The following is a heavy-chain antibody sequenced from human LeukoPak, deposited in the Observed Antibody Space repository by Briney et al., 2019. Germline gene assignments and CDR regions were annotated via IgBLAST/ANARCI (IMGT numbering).Heavy chain of an antibody. D-gene: IGHD4-17*01. CDR2: IYYSGNT. Sequence: SETLSLTCTVSGGSINKRSYYWAWIRQPPGKGLEWIGSIYYSGNTSYNPSLKSRVTISVDTSTNQFSLQLNSVTAADTAVYYCARSCGDYVQSWFDPWGQGTLVTVSS. V-gene: IGHV4-39*01. CDR1: GGSINKRSYY. CDR3: ARSCGDYVQSWFDP. J-gene: IGHJ5*02.